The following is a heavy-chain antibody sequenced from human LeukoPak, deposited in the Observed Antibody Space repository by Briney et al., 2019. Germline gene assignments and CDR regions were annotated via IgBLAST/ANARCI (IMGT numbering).Heavy chain of an antibody. CDR3: ARAPRGESDAASGFYGMDV. D-gene: IGHD3-16*01. Sequence: SETLSLTCTVSGGSISSYYWSWIRQPPGKGQEWIGYICYSGSTNYNPSLKSRVTISVDTSKNQFSLKLNSVTAADTAIYYCARAPRGESDAASGFYGMDVWGQGTTVAVSS. CDR2: ICYSGST. CDR1: GGSISSYY. J-gene: IGHJ6*02. V-gene: IGHV4-59*01.